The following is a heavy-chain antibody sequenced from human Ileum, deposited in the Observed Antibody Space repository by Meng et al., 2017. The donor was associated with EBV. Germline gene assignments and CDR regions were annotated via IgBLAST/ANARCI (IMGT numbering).Heavy chain of an antibody. CDR2: IQHSGST. CDR1: GGSISSGGHS. D-gene: IGHD4-23*01. J-gene: IGHJ4*02. Sequence: QLPLQDSGSGLVKPSQTLSLTWAVAGGSISSGGHSWSWIRQPPGKGLEWIGDIQHSGSTYYNPSLKSRVTISVDRSRNQFSLKLSSVTAADTAVYYCARAHPVVYFFDYWGQGTLVTVSS. CDR3: ARAHPVVYFFDY. V-gene: IGHV4-30-2*01.